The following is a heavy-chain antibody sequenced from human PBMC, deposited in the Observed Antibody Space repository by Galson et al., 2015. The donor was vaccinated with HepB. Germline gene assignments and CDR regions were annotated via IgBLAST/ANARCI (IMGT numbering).Heavy chain of an antibody. CDR1: GFTVSSNY. D-gene: IGHD1-26*01. CDR2: IYSGGST. CDR3: ARDAPGVRPAERYFDY. V-gene: IGHV3-53*01. J-gene: IGHJ4*02. Sequence: SLRLSCAASGFTVSSNYMSWVRQAPGKGLEWVSVIYSGGSTYYADSVKGRFTISRDNSKNTLYLQMNSLRAEDTAVYYCARDAPGVRPAERYFDYWGQGTLVTVSS.